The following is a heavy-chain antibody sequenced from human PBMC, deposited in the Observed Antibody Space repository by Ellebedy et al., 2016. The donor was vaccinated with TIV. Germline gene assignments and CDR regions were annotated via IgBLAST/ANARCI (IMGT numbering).Heavy chain of an antibody. Sequence: AASVKVSCKASGFTFTSYHVAWVRQAPGQGLEWMGWINTFNGDTNYAKTFQGRVTLTSDTSTTTAYMELRSLRSDDTAVYYCATDPIHYVSGTYYSYYFDYWGQGTPVTVSS. CDR2: INTFNGDT. D-gene: IGHD3-10*01. J-gene: IGHJ4*02. CDR3: ATDPIHYVSGTYYSYYFDY. CDR1: GFTFTSYH. V-gene: IGHV1-18*01.